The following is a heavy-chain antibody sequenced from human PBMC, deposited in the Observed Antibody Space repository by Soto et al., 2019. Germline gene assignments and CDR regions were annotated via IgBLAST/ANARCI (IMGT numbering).Heavy chain of an antibody. J-gene: IGHJ5*02. D-gene: IGHD6-19*01. Sequence: QVQLVQSGAEVKKPGASVKVSCKTSGYTFTSYDIHWVRQATGQGPEWMGWMNPNSGNTVYAQKFQGRITMPRNTSMSTAYMELSSLRPEDTAVYYCARTLFGAVAGTWGQGTLVTVSS. CDR1: GYTFTSYD. V-gene: IGHV1-8*01. CDR2: MNPNSGNT. CDR3: ARTLFGAVAGT.